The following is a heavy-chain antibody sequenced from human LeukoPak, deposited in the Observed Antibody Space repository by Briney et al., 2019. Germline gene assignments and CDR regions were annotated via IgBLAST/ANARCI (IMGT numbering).Heavy chain of an antibody. CDR1: GFTFSSYA. CDR2: ISYDGSNK. J-gene: IGHJ4*02. D-gene: IGHD4-17*01. V-gene: IGHV3-30*04. Sequence: GRSLRLSCAASGFTFSSYAMHWVRQAPGKGLEWVAVISYDGSNKYHVDSVKGRFTISRDNSKNTLYLQMNSLRAEDTAVYYCAKDPRATVTTGFPDYWGQGTLVTVSS. CDR3: AKDPRATVTTGFPDY.